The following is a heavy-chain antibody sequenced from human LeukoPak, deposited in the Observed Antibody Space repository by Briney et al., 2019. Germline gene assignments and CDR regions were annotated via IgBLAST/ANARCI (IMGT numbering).Heavy chain of an antibody. J-gene: IGHJ4*02. CDR1: GFTFSDAW. CDR3: TTARVGY. V-gene: IGHV3-15*01. D-gene: IGHD1-26*01. Sequence: GGSLRLSCTASGFTFSDAWMSWVRQAPGKGLEWVGRIKTETDGGTTDYAAPVRDRFSISRDDSKNTLYLQMSSLKTEDTAVYYCTTARVGYWGQGTLVTVSS. CDR2: IKTETDGGTT.